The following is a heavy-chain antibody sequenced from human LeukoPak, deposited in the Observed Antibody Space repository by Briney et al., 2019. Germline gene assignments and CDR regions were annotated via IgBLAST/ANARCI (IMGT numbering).Heavy chain of an antibody. J-gene: IGHJ4*02. CDR3: AKATIYRVYLDY. CDR1: GFTFSSYE. Sequence: GGSLRLSCEASGFTFSSYEMNWVRQAPGKGLEWVAVISYDGSNKYYADSVKGRFTISRDNSKNTLYLQMNGLRAEDTAVYYCAKATIYRVYLDYWGQGTLVTVSS. V-gene: IGHV3-30*18. CDR2: ISYDGSNK. D-gene: IGHD6-13*01.